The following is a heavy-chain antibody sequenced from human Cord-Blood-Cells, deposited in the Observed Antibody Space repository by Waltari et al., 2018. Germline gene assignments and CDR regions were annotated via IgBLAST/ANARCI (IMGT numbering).Heavy chain of an antibody. CDR2: IYTSGST. CDR3: ARRRWRSSYAFDI. Sequence: QVQLQESGPGLVKPSETQSLTCTVSGGSISSYYWRWIRQPAGKGLEWIGRIYTSGSTNYNPSLKSRVTMSVDTSKNQFSLKLSSVTAADTAVYYCARRRWRSSYAFDIWGQGTMVTVSS. D-gene: IGHD6-6*01. CDR1: GGSISSYY. J-gene: IGHJ3*02. V-gene: IGHV4-4*07.